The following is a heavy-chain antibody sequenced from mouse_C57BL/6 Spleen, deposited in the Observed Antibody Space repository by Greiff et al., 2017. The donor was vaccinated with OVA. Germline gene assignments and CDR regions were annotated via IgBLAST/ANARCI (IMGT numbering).Heavy chain of an antibody. V-gene: IGHV1-50*01. CDR3: ARPVSCGSSLAGFAY. CDR2: IDPSDSST. D-gene: IGHD1-1*01. J-gene: IGHJ3*01. Sequence: QVQLQQSGAELVKPGASVKLSCKASGYTFTSYWMQWVNQRPGQGLEWIGEIDPSDSSTNYNQKFKGKTTLTVDTSASTAYMQLSSLTSEDSAVYYFARPVSCGSSLAGFAYWGQGILVTVSA. CDR1: GYTFTSYW.